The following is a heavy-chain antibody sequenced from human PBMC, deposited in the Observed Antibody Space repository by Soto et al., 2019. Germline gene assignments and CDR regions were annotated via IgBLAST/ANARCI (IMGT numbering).Heavy chain of an antibody. Sequence: EVQLVESGGGLVQPGGSLRLSCAASGFTVSSNYMSWVRQAPGKGLEWVSVIYSGGSTYYADSVKGRFTISRDNSKNTLYLQMNSRSAEDTAVYYCARGALGGLRYFDWGQGTLVTVSS. D-gene: IGHD3-9*01. CDR3: ARGALGGLRYFD. CDR1: GFTVSSNY. V-gene: IGHV3-66*01. CDR2: IYSGGST. J-gene: IGHJ4*02.